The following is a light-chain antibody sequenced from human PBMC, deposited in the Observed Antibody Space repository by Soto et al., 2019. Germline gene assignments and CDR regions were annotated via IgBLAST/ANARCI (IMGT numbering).Light chain of an antibody. Sequence: EIVMTQSPATLSVSPGETATLSYRASQSVSYNLAWYQQKPGQGPRLLIYGAFTRATGIPARFSGSGSGTEFTLTISSLQSEDFAVYYCQQYKNWPPLTVGGGTKVEIK. J-gene: IGKJ4*01. CDR1: QSVSYN. CDR2: GAF. CDR3: QQYKNWPPLT. V-gene: IGKV3-15*01.